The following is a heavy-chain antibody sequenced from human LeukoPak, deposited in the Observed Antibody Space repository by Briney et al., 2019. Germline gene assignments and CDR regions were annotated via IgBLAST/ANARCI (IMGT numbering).Heavy chain of an antibody. D-gene: IGHD1-26*01. CDR1: GFTVSSNY. J-gene: IGHJ5*02. Sequence: PGGSLRLSCAASGFTVSSNYMSWVRQAPGKGLEWVAFIRYDGSNKYYADSVKGRFTISRDNSKNTLYLQMNSLRAEDTAVYYCVRSGSYHNWFDPWGQGTLVTVSS. CDR3: VRSGSYHNWFDP. CDR2: IRYDGSNK. V-gene: IGHV3-30*02.